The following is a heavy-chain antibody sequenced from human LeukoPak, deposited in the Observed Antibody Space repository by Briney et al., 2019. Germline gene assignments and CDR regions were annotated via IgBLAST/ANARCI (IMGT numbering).Heavy chain of an antibody. CDR3: ARDGTGWYPGDY. J-gene: IGHJ4*02. CDR2: ISSSGSTI. CDR1: GFTFSDYY. D-gene: IGHD6-19*01. V-gene: IGHV3-11*04. Sequence: GGSLRLSCAASGFTFSDYYMSWIRQAPGKGLEWVSYISSSGSTIYYADSVKGRFTISRDNSKYTLYLQMNSLRAEDTALYYCARDGTGWYPGDYWGQGTLVTVSS.